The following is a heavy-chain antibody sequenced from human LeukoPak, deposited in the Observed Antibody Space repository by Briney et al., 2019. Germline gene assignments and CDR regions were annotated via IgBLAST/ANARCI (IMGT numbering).Heavy chain of an antibody. V-gene: IGHV4-30-2*01. CDR1: GGSISSGGYS. Sequence: ASETLSLTCAVSGGSISSGGYSWSWIRQPPGKGLEWIGYIYHSGSTYYNPSLKSRVTISVDRSKNQFSLKLSSVTAADTAVYYCARDHIVGAPRRAFDVWGQGTMVTVSS. J-gene: IGHJ3*01. CDR3: ARDHIVGAPRRAFDV. CDR2: IYHSGST. D-gene: IGHD1-26*01.